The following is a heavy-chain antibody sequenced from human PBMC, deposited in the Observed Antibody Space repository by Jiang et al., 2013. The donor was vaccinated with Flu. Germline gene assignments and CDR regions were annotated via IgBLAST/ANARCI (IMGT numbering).Heavy chain of an antibody. CDR1: GFTFDDYA. D-gene: IGHD3-3*01. Sequence: GLVQPGRSLRLSCAASGFTFDDYAMHWVRQAPGKGLEWVSGISWNNDNIAYADSVKGRFAISRDNAKNSLYLQMNSLRAEDTALYYCVKGPGVVISDWVDPWGQGTLVTVSS. CDR3: VKGPGVVISDWVDP. CDR2: ISWNNDNI. V-gene: IGHV3-9*01. J-gene: IGHJ5*02.